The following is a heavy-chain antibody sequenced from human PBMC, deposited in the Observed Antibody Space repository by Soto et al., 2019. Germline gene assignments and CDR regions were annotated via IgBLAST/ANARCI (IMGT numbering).Heavy chain of an antibody. Sequence: AASVKVSCKASGYTFTRSGISWVRQAPGQGPEWMGWISSYNGDTNYAQTFQGRVTMTTDTSTSTAYMELRSLRSDDTAVYYCARDPSPYYDILTGYPSRDYYYYGMDVWGQGTTVTVSS. J-gene: IGHJ6*02. CDR3: ARDPSPYYDILTGYPSRDYYYYGMDV. V-gene: IGHV1-18*01. D-gene: IGHD3-9*01. CDR2: ISSYNGDT. CDR1: GYTFTRSG.